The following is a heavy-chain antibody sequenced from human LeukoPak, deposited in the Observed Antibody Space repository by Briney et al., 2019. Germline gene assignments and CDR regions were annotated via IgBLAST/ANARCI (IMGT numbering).Heavy chain of an antibody. CDR1: GFTFSSYA. CDR3: ANGGTYSSGP. D-gene: IGHD3-22*01. V-gene: IGHV3-7*01. Sequence: GGSLRLSCAASGFTFSSYATSWVRQAPGKGLEWVATIKPDGSAQYYVDSVKGRFTISRDNAKNSLFLQINSLRAEDTAVYYCANGGTYSSGPWGQGTLVTVSS. J-gene: IGHJ5*02. CDR2: IKPDGSAQ.